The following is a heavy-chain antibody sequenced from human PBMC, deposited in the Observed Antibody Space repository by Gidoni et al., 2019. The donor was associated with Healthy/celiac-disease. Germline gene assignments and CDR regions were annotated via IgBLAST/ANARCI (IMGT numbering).Heavy chain of an antibody. J-gene: IGHJ4*02. Sequence: QVQLVESGGGVVQPGRSLRLSCAASGCTFSSYGMHWVRQAPGKGLEWVAVISYDGSNKYYADSVKGRFTISRDNSKNTLYLQMNSLRAEDTAVYYCAKEGSGYYDSSGYYPDYWGQGTLVTVSS. D-gene: IGHD3-22*01. CDR2: ISYDGSNK. CDR3: AKEGSGYYDSSGYYPDY. CDR1: GCTFSSYG. V-gene: IGHV3-30*18.